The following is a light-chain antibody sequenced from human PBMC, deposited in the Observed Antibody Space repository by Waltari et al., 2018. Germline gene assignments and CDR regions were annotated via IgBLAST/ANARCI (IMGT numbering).Light chain of an antibody. Sequence: AIHLTQSPSSLSASVGDRITITCRESQGISSALAWYQQKPGESPKFLIYDAPSLQSGVPSRFSGSASGTDFTLTITSLQPEDFATYYCQQLHSYPITFGQGTRLEIK. CDR1: QGISSA. CDR3: QQLHSYPIT. J-gene: IGKJ5*01. CDR2: DAP. V-gene: IGKV1-13*02.